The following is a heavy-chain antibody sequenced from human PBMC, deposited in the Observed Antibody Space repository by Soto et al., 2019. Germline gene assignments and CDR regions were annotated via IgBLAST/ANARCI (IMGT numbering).Heavy chain of an antibody. D-gene: IGHD2-2*01. CDR1: GYSFMKYG. CDR3: AREASVLIPAAQPSRFAS. Sequence: GASVKVSCKGFGYSFMKYGINWVRQAPGQGLEWVGWISPYSGYTHSAQKFHGRLTLTTDTAASTAYMELRILRSADTALYYCAREASVLIPAAQPSRFASCRQGPLVTVSS. V-gene: IGHV1-18*01. CDR2: ISPYSGYT. J-gene: IGHJ4*02.